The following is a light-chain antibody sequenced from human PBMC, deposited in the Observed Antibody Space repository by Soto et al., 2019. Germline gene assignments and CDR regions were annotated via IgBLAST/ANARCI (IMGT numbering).Light chain of an antibody. V-gene: IGKV4-1*01. CDR1: QSVLYSSNNKNY. J-gene: IGKJ4*01. Sequence: DIVMTQSPDSLAVSLGERATINCKSSQSVLYSSNNKNYLAWYQQKPGQPPKLLIYWASTRESGVPDRSSGSGSGTDFTLTISSLQAEDVAVYDCQHYYGTPLTFGGGTK. CDR3: QHYYGTPLT. CDR2: WAS.